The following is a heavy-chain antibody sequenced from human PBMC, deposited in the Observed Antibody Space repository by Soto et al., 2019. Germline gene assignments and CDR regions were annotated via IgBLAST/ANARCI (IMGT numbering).Heavy chain of an antibody. J-gene: IGHJ4*02. CDR2: IYHSGST. V-gene: IGHV4-4*02. D-gene: IGHD5-12*01. CDR1: GGSISSSNW. CDR3: ARRGTYSGYGNFDY. Sequence: SETLSLTCAVSGGSISSSNWWSWVRQPPGTGLEWIGEIYHSGSTNYNPSLKSRVTISVDKSKNQFSLKLSSVTAADTAVYYCARRGTYSGYGNFDYWGQGTLVTVSS.